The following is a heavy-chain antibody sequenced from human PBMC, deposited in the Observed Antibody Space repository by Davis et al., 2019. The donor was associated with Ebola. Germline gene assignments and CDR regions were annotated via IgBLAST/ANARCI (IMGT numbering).Heavy chain of an antibody. J-gene: IGHJ6*02. Sequence: MPGGSLRLSCTVSGGSISSGDYYWGWIRQPPGKGLEWIGSIYYSGSTYYNPSLKSRVTISVDTSKNQFSLKLSSVTAADTAVYYCARQGYPQHYYYYGMDVWGQGTTVTVSS. CDR3: ARQGYPQHYYYYGMDV. D-gene: IGHD1-1*01. V-gene: IGHV4-39*01. CDR1: GGSISSGDYY. CDR2: IYYSGST.